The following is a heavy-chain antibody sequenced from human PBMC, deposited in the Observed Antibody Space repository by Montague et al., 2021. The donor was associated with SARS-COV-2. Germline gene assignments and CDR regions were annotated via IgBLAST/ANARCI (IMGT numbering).Heavy chain of an antibody. CDR3: ARGEWLLSLFYYYYMDV. V-gene: IGHV3-74*01. D-gene: IGHD3-3*01. J-gene: IGHJ6*03. Sequence: SLSLSLSASGFTFSSYWMHWVRQAPGKGLVWVSRINSDGSSTSYADSVKGRFTISRDNAKSTLYLQMNSLRAEDTAVYYCARGEWLLSLFYYYYMDVWGKGTTVTVSS. CDR1: GFTFSSYW. CDR2: INSDGSST.